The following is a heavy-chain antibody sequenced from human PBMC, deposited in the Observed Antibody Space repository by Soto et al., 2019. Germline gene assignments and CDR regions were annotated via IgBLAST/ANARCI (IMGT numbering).Heavy chain of an antibody. J-gene: IGHJ5*02. D-gene: IGHD3-22*01. CDR3: ARGSRIAVVGYWFDP. V-gene: IGHV4-39*07. CDR2: IYYSRST. CDR1: GGAISSRSYY. Sequence: TETPSPTCTFSGGAISSRSYYWGWIRKPTGKVLDWIGCIYYSRSTYYNPSLKSRVSISVDTSKSQFSLNLSSVTAADTAVYYCARGSRIAVVGYWFDPWGQGTLVTVSS.